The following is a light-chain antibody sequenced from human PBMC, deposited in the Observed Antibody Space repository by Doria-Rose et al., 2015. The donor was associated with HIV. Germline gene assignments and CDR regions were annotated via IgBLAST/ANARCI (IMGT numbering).Light chain of an antibody. CDR3: HQYHNYPRT. J-gene: IGKJ4*02. CDR1: SNVNY. V-gene: IGKV3-15*01. Sequence: DILLTQSPAIMSASPGEKVTISCSATSNVNYIYWYQQKPGSSPKPWIYRTSNLASGVPARFSGSGSGTSFSLTISSMEAEDAATYYCHQYHNYPRTFGGGTKVEIK. CDR2: RTS.